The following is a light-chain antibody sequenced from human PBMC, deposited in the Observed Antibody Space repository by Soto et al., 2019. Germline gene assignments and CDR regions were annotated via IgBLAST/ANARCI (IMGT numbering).Light chain of an antibody. Sequence: ELVCTQSPGTLWLSPGARCTLSCLASQSVSSYLAWYQQKPGQAPMLLIYDASSRATGIPDRFSGGGSGTDFTLTISRLEPEDFAVYYCQQFSSYPLTVGGGTKVDIK. J-gene: IGKJ4*01. CDR1: QSVSSY. CDR2: DAS. V-gene: IGKV3-20*01. CDR3: QQFSSYPLT.